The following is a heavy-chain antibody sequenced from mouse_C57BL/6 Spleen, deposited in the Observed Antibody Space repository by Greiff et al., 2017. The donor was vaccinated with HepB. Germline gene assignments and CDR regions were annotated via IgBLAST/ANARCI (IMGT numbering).Heavy chain of an antibody. Sequence: ESGPGLVKPSQSLSLTCSVTGYSITSGYYWNWIRQFPGNKLEWMGYISYDGSNNYNPSLKNRIPITRDTSKNQFFLKLNSVTTEDTATYYGASIYYDYDGGAYWGQGTLVTVSA. V-gene: IGHV3-6*01. D-gene: IGHD2-4*01. J-gene: IGHJ3*01. CDR2: ISYDGSN. CDR3: ASIYYDYDGGAY. CDR1: GYSITSGYY.